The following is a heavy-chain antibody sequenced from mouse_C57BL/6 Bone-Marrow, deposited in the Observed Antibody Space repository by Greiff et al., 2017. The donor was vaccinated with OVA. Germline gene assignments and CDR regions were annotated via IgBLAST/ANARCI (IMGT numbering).Heavy chain of an antibody. J-gene: IGHJ3*01. Sequence: EVQVVESGPGLVKPSQSLSLTYSVTGYSITSGYYWNWIRQFPGNKLEWMGYISYDGSNNYNPSLKNRISITRDTSKNQFFLKLNSVTTEDTATYYCARGIPFAYWGQGTLVTVSA. CDR1: GYSITSGYY. CDR3: ARGIPFAY. V-gene: IGHV3-6*01. CDR2: ISYDGSN.